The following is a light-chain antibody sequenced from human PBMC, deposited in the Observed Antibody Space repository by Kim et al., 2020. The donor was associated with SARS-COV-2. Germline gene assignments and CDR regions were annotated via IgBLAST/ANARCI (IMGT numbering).Light chain of an antibody. CDR2: DSS. CDR3: QQYNDWPRT. Sequence: SASPGERATLSCRASQTISSSLAWYQHKPGQAPRLLIYDSSTRATGVPAKFSGSGSGTEFTLTISSLQSEDFAVYYCQQYNDWPRTFGQGTKLEI. CDR1: QTISSS. V-gene: IGKV3-15*01. J-gene: IGKJ1*01.